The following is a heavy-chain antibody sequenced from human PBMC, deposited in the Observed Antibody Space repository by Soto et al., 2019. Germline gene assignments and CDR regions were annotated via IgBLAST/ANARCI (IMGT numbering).Heavy chain of an antibody. Sequence: GGSLRLSCAASGFTFSNAWMSWVRQAPGKGLEWVGRIKSKTDGGTTDYAAPVKGRFTISRDDSKNTLYLQMNSLKTEDTAVYYCTTEGIAVAGPEFDPWGQGTLVTVSS. CDR1: GFTFSNAW. CDR2: IKSKTDGGTT. D-gene: IGHD6-19*01. J-gene: IGHJ5*02. V-gene: IGHV3-15*01. CDR3: TTEGIAVAGPEFDP.